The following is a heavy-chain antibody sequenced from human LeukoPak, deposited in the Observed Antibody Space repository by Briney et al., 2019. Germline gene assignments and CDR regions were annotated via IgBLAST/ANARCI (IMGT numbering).Heavy chain of an antibody. D-gene: IGHD3-10*01. CDR1: GFTFSSYG. Sequence: PGGSLRLSCAASGFTFSSYGMHWVRQAPGKGLEGVAVIWYDGSNKYYADSVKGRFTISRDNSKNTLYLQMNSLRAEDTAVYYCARDRDYYGTFYYFDYWGQGTLVTVSS. J-gene: IGHJ4*02. V-gene: IGHV3-33*01. CDR3: ARDRDYYGTFYYFDY. CDR2: IWYDGSNK.